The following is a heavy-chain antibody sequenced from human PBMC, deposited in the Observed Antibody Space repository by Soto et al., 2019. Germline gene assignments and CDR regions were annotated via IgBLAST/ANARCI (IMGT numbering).Heavy chain of an antibody. CDR2: ILPVFGTA. CDR3: ARGHEDGGNSDAFDI. V-gene: IGHV1-69*14. D-gene: IGHD4-17*01. Sequence: QVHLVQSGAEVKKPGSSVKVSCKASGVTFSTSSINWLRQAPGQRPEWMGNILPVFGTADYAQKFRDRVTITADKSTNTAYMELRSLFSEDAAVYYWARGHEDGGNSDAFDIWGQGTVVTVSS. CDR1: GVTFSTSS. J-gene: IGHJ3*02.